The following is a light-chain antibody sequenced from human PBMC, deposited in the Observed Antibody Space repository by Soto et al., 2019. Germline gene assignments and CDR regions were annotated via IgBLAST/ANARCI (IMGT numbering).Light chain of an antibody. CDR3: QQYTTYWT. J-gene: IGKJ1*01. CDR1: QSISRW. V-gene: IGKV1-5*01. Sequence: DIQLTQSPPTLSASLGDRVSITCRASQSISRWLAWYQQKPGKAPKLLIYDASSLESGVPSRFSGSGSGTEFTLTISSLQSDDFATYYCQQYTTYWTFGQGTKVDIK. CDR2: DAS.